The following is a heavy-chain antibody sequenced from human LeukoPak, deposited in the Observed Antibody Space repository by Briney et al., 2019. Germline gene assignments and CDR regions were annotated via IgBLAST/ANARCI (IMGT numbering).Heavy chain of an antibody. D-gene: IGHD2-8*01. CDR1: GGTFSSYA. J-gene: IGHJ6*02. Sequence: GASVKVFCKASGGTFSSYAISWVRQAPGQGLEWMGGIIPIIGTANYAQKFQGRVTITADESTSTAYMELSSLRSEDTAVYYCAREVLIYGMDVWGQGTTVTVSS. CDR2: IIPIIGTA. V-gene: IGHV1-69*13. CDR3: AREVLIYGMDV.